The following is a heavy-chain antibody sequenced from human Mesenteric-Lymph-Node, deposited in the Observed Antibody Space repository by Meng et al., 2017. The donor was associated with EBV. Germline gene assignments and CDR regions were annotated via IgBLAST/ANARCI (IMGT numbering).Heavy chain of an antibody. Sequence: QSGSECNPPEASRKDSCKASVYTFIGYSINWLRQAPGQGLEWMGYISTSTGNPTYAQGFTGRFVFSLDTSVSTAYLQISSLKAEDTAVYYCARDLRSGSYDYWGQGTLVTVSS. J-gene: IGHJ4*02. CDR3: ARDLRSGSYDY. CDR2: ISTSTGNP. D-gene: IGHD1-26*01. V-gene: IGHV7-4-1*02. CDR1: VYTFIGYS.